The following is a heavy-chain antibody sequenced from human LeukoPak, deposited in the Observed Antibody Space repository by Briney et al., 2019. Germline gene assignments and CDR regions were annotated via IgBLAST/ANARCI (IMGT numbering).Heavy chain of an antibody. CDR2: IYYTGTA. CDR3: ARLRFYYDRSGYNCFDY. V-gene: IGHV4-39*07. Sequence: SDTLSLTCSVSRGSISRTSYSWGWIRQPPGKGLEWIGNIYYTGTAYHNPSLKSRVTISLDTSKSHFSLNLSSVTAADTAIYYCARLRFYYDRSGYNCFDYWGPGTLITVSS. CDR1: RGSISRTSYS. J-gene: IGHJ4*02. D-gene: IGHD3-22*01.